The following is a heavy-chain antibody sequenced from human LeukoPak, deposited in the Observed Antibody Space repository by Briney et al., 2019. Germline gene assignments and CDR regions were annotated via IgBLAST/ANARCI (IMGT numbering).Heavy chain of an antibody. D-gene: IGHD3-10*01. CDR2: IYTSGST. J-gene: IGHJ6*03. Sequence: SETLSLTCTVSGGSISSGSYYWSWIRQPAGKGLEWIGRIYTSGSTNYNPSLKSRVTISVDTSKNQFSLKLSSVTAADTAAYYCARSYYGSGSYYYMDVWGKGTTVTISS. CDR1: GGSISSGSYY. CDR3: ARSYYGSGSYYYMDV. V-gene: IGHV4-61*02.